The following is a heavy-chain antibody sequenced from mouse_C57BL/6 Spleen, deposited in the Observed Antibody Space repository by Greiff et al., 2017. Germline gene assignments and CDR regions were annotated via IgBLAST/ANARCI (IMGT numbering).Heavy chain of an antibody. CDR1: GYTFTSYW. V-gene: IGHV1-64*01. Sequence: VQLQQPGAELVKPGASVKLSCKASGYTFTSYWMHWVKQRPGQGLVWIGMIHPNSGSTNYNEKFKSKATLTVDKSSSTAYMQLSSLTSEDSAVYYCARDYGSSWGNYYAMDYWGQGTSVTVSS. J-gene: IGHJ4*01. CDR3: ARDYGSSWGNYYAMDY. CDR2: IHPNSGST. D-gene: IGHD1-1*01.